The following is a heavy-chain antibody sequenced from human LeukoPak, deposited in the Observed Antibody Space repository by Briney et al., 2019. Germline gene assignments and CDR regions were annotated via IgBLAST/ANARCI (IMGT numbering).Heavy chain of an antibody. D-gene: IGHD6-13*01. V-gene: IGHV1-18*01. CDR2: ISAYNGNT. CDR3: ARVDGYSSSWWDYYYYYYMDV. Sequence: GASVTVSCKASGYTFTSYGISWVRQAPGQGLEWMGWISAYNGNTNYAQKLQGRVTMTTDTSTSTAYMELRSLRSDNTAVYYCARVDGYSSSWWDYYYYYYMDVWGKGTTVTVSS. J-gene: IGHJ6*03. CDR1: GYTFTSYG.